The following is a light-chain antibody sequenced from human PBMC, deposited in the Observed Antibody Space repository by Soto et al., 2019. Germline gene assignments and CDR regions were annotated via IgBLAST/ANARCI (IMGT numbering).Light chain of an antibody. CDR3: QQSHDAPLT. J-gene: IGKJ4*01. V-gene: IGKV1-39*01. CDR2: AAS. CDR1: QNIATH. Sequence: DIQVAQFPSSLSASVGDRVTITCATSQNIATHLNWYRQKPGERPRLLIHAASTLASGVSSRLSGSGSGTEFTLTIASLQADDFATYYCQQSHDAPLTFGGGTTVE.